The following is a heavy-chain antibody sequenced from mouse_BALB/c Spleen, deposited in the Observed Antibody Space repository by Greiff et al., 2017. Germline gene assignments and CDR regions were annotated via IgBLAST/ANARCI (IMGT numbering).Heavy chain of an antibody. CDR2: ISYSGSI. J-gene: IGHJ2*01. CDR1: GDSITSGY. CDR3: ASINYYGSSLDY. D-gene: IGHD1-1*01. V-gene: IGHV3-8*02. Sequence: EVKLEESGPSLVKPSQTLSLTCSVTGDSITSGYWNWIRKFPGNKLEYMGYISYSGSIYYNPSLKSRISITRDTSKNQYYLQLNSVTTEDTATYYCASINYYGSSLDYWGQGTTLTVSS.